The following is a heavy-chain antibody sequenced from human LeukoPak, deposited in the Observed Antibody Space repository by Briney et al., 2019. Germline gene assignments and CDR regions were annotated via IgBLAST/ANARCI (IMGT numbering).Heavy chain of an antibody. Sequence: GGSLRLSCAASGFTFSSYWMSWVRQAPGKGLEWVANIKQDGSEEYYVDSVKGRFTISRDNAKNSLYLQMNSLRAEDTAVYYCARGSTYYDFWSGYKVTDYWGQGTLVTVSS. CDR1: GFTFSSYW. V-gene: IGHV3-7*01. D-gene: IGHD3-3*01. CDR2: IKQDGSEE. J-gene: IGHJ4*02. CDR3: ARGSTYYDFWSGYKVTDY.